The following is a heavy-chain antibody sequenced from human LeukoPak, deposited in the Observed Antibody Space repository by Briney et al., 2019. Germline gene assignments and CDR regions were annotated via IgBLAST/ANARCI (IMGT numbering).Heavy chain of an antibody. D-gene: IGHD5-18*01. CDR2: IYTSGST. CDR1: GGSISSGSYY. J-gene: IGHJ6*03. CDR3: ARESDTAMVRYGYYYYMDV. Sequence: PSETLSLTCTVSGGSISSGSYYWSWIRQPAGKGLEWIGRIYTSGSTNYNPSLKSRVTISVDTSKNQFSLKLSSVTAADTAVYYCARESDTAMVRYGYYYYMDVWGKGTTVTISS. V-gene: IGHV4-61*02.